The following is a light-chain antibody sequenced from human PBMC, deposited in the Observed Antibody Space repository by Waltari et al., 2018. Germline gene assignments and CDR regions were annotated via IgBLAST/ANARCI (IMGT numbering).Light chain of an antibody. CDR2: GAS. CDR1: QSVSSSS. V-gene: IGKV3-20*01. CDR3: QHYGTSPEVT. J-gene: IGKJ4*01. Sequence: EIVLTQPPGTLSLSPGERATLPCRASQSVSSSSLAWYQQKPCQAPRLVIYGASSRATGIPDRFSGSGSGTDFTLTISRLEPEDFAVYYCQHYGTSPEVTFGGGTKVEIK.